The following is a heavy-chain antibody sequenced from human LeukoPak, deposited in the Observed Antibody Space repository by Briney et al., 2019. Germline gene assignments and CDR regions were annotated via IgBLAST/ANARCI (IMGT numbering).Heavy chain of an antibody. J-gene: IGHJ4*02. CDR1: GGSISSYY. CDR3: ARGELRYFDWLSLGPFDY. CDR2: IYYSGSA. V-gene: IGHV4-59*01. Sequence: PSETLSLTCTVSGGSISSYYWSWVRQPPGKGLEWIGYIYYSGSANYNPSLKSRVTISVDTSKNQFSLKLSSVTAADTAVYYCARGELRYFDWLSLGPFDYWGQGTLATVSS. D-gene: IGHD3-9*01.